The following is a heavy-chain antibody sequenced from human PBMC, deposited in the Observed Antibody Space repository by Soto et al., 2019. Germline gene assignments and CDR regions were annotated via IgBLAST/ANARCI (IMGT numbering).Heavy chain of an antibody. V-gene: IGHV3-74*03. CDR3: AKDTAYAMDV. J-gene: IGHJ6*02. D-gene: IGHD2-15*01. Sequence: EVQLVESGGGLVQPGGSLRLSCAASGFDFSNSWIHWVRQGPGKGLVWVSHINSDGSGTTYADSVKGRFTISRDNAKNKVYLQMNSLRAEDTAVYYCAKDTAYAMDVWGQWTTVTVSS. CDR1: GFDFSNSW. CDR2: INSDGSGT.